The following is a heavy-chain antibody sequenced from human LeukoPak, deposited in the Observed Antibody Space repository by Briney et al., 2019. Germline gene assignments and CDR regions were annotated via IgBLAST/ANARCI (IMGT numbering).Heavy chain of an antibody. CDR2: ISSSSSTI. CDR3: ARVLRYFDWLEGYYMDV. D-gene: IGHD3-9*01. CDR1: GFTFSSYS. V-gene: IGHV3-48*01. Sequence: GGSLRLSCAASGFTFSSYSMNWVRQAPEKGLEWVSYISSSSSTIYYADSAKGRFTISRDNAKNSLYLQMNSLRAEDTAVYYCARVLRYFDWLEGYYMDVWGQGTMVTVSS. J-gene: IGHJ6*03.